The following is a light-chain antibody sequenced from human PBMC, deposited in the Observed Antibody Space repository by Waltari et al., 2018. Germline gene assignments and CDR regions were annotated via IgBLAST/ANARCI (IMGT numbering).Light chain of an antibody. J-gene: IGKJ1*01. CDR1: QSVRTTW. V-gene: IGKV3-20*01. CDR3: QDYVRLPAT. Sequence: RDCQSVRTTWAGYELTTGHAARLLIFGAFNGANGITERFSGSGSETEFSLTISRLEPEDFAVYYCQDYVRLPATFGRGTKVEIK. CDR2: GAF.